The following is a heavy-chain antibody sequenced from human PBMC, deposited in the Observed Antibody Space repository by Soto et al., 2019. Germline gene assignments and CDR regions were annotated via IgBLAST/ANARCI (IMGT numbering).Heavy chain of an antibody. CDR3: ASWQLSSGWGRFDP. V-gene: IGHV1-46*01. CDR2: INLIGGST. D-gene: IGHD6-19*01. CDR1: GYTFTSYY. Sequence: QVQLVQSGPELKKPGASGKGSCKASGYTFTSYYMHWVRQAPGQGLEWRGIINLIGGSTSYAQKFQGRVTMTRDTSTSTVYMELSSLRSEDTAVYYCASWQLSSGWGRFDPWCQGTLVTVSS. J-gene: IGHJ5*02.